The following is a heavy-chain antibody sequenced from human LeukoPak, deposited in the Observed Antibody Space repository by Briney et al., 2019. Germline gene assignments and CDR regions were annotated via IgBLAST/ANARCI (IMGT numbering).Heavy chain of an antibody. D-gene: IGHD5-24*01. V-gene: IGHV3-21*01. CDR3: ARWRWRQSEFDY. CDR2: INPTSTSI. J-gene: IGHJ4*02. Sequence: PGGSLRLSCVASGLTFSDYSINWVRRAPGKGLEWVSSINPTSTSIYYADAVRGRFTISRDNARNSLFLQMNRLRAEDTAIYYCARWRWRQSEFDYWGQGALVTVSS. CDR1: GLTFSDYS.